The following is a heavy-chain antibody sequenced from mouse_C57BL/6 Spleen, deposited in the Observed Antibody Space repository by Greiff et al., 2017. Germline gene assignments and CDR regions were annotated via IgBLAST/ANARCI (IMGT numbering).Heavy chain of an antibody. Sequence: VQLQQPGAELVMPGASVKLSCKASGYTFTSYWMHWVKQRPGQGLGWIGEIDPSDSYTNYNQKFKGKSTLTVDKSSSTAYMQLSSLTSEDSAVYYCRTSAMDYWGQGTSVTVSS. CDR2: IDPSDSYT. CDR1: GYTFTSYW. CDR3: RTSAMDY. V-gene: IGHV1-69*01. J-gene: IGHJ4*01. D-gene: IGHD1-3*01.